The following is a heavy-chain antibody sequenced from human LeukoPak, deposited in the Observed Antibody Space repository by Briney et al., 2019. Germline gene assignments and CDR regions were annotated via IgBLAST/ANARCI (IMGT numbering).Heavy chain of an antibody. CDR1: GGSISNYY. J-gene: IGHJ5*02. V-gene: IGHV4-59*01. CDR3: ARDLATGWFDP. D-gene: IGHD6-25*01. Sequence: SETLSLTCTVSGGSISNYYWSWIRQPPGKGLEWIGYIYYSGSTNYNPSLKSRVTISVDTSKNQFSLKLSSVTAADTAVYYCARDLATGWFDPWGQGTLVTVSS. CDR2: IYYSGST.